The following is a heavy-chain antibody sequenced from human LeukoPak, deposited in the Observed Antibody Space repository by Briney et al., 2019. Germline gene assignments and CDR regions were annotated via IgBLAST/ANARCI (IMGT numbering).Heavy chain of an antibody. CDR1: GYTLTELS. V-gene: IGHV1-24*01. D-gene: IGHD6-6*01. J-gene: IGHJ4*02. Sequence: ASVKVSCKVSGYTLTELSMHWVRQAPGKGLEWMGGFDPEDGETIYAQKFQGRVTMTEDTSTDTAYMELSSLRSEDTAVYYCATGLAARPPFDYWGQGTLVTVSS. CDR2: FDPEDGET. CDR3: ATGLAARPPFDY.